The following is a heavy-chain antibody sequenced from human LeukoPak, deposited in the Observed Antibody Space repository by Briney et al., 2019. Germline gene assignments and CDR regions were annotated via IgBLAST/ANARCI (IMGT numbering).Heavy chain of an antibody. Sequence: SETLSLTCTVSGGSISSSSYYWGWIRQPPGKGLEWIGSIYYSGSTYYNPSLKSRVTISVDTSKNQFSLKLSSVTAADTAVYYCARLIQYYGSGSYYNREYWGQGTLVTVSS. CDR2: IYYSGST. CDR3: ARLIQYYGSGSYYNREY. CDR1: GGSISSSSYY. J-gene: IGHJ4*02. V-gene: IGHV4-39*07. D-gene: IGHD3-10*01.